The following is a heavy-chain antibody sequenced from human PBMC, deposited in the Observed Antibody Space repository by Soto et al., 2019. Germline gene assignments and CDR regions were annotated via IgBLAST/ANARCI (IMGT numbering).Heavy chain of an antibody. CDR1: GFTFSSYW. D-gene: IGHD2-2*01. CDR3: ARGGIVVVPATLC. J-gene: IGHJ4*02. CDR2: INSDGSST. Sequence: GGSLRLSCAASGFTFSSYWMHWVRQAPGKGLVWVSRINSDGSSTTYADSVRGRFTISRDNAKNTLYLQMNSLRAEDTAVYYCARGGIVVVPATLCWGQGTLVTVSS. V-gene: IGHV3-74*01.